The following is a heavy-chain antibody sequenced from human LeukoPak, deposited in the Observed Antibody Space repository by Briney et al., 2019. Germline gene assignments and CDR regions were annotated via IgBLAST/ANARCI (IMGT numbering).Heavy chain of an antibody. Sequence: ASVKVSCKASGGTFSSYAISWVRQAPGQGLEWMGGIIPIFGTANYAQKFQGRVTITADESMSTAYMELSSLRSEDTAVYYCAVELGGYYFDYWGQGTLVTVSS. CDR3: AVELGGYYFDY. CDR1: GGTFSSYA. CDR2: IIPIFGTA. D-gene: IGHD3-10*01. J-gene: IGHJ4*02. V-gene: IGHV1-69*13.